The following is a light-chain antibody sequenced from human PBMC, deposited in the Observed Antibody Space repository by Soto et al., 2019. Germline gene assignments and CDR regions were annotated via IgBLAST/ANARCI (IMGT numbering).Light chain of an antibody. CDR1: QSVLYSSNNKNY. CDR2: WAS. CDR3: QQYYGTPYT. Sequence: DIVMTQSPDSLAVSLGERATINCKSSQSVLYSSNNKNYFAWYQQRPGQPPKMVIYWASTRESGVPDRFSGSGSGTDFTLTISSLQAEDVAVYYCQQYYGTPYTFGQGTKLEIK. J-gene: IGKJ2*01. V-gene: IGKV4-1*01.